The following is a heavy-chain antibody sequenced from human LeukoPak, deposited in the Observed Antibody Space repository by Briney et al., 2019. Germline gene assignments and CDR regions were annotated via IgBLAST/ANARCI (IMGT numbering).Heavy chain of an antibody. J-gene: IGHJ5*02. D-gene: IGHD3-10*01. CDR3: ARHTGSGSYYNRFINWFDP. V-gene: IGHV1-18*01. CDR1: GYTFTSYG. Sequence: ASVKVSCKASGYTFTSYGISWVRQAPGQGLEWMGWISGYNGNTNYAQKLQGRVTMTTDTSTSTAYMELRSLGSDDTAVYYCARHTGSGSYYNRFINWFDPWGQGTLVTVSS. CDR2: ISGYNGNT.